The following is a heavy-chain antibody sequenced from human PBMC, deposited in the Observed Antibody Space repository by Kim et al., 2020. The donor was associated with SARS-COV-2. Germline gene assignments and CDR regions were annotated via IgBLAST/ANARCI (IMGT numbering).Heavy chain of an antibody. V-gene: IGHV1-69*13. Sequence: SVKVSCKASGGTFSSYAISWVRQAPGQGLEWMGGIIPIFGTANYAQKFQGRVTITADESTSTAYMELSSLRSEDTAVYYCARRYYYDSSGYSWGFDPWGQGTLVTVSS. D-gene: IGHD3-22*01. J-gene: IGHJ5*02. CDR1: GGTFSSYA. CDR2: IIPIFGTA. CDR3: ARRYYYDSSGYSWGFDP.